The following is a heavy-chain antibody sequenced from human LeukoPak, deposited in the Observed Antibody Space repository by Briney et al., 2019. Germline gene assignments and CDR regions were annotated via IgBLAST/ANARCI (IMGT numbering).Heavy chain of an antibody. CDR2: GYYSGST. CDR1: GGSISSNSYY. CDR3: ARTVEGYSYGYVDY. D-gene: IGHD5-18*01. J-gene: IGHJ4*02. Sequence: SETLSLTCTVPGGSISSNSYYWGWMRQPPGKGLEWIGSGYYSGSTYYNPSLKSRVTISVDTSKNQFSLKLSSVTAADTAVYYCARTVEGYSYGYVDYWGRGTLVTVSS. V-gene: IGHV4-39*07.